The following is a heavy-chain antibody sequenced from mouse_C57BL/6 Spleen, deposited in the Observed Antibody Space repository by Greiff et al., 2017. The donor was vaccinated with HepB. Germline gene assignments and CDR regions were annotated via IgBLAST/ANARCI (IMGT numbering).Heavy chain of an antibody. V-gene: IGHV1-81*01. J-gene: IGHJ4*01. CDR2: IYPRSGNT. Sequence: QVQLQQSGAELARPGASVKLSCKASGYTFTSYGISWVKQRTGQGLEWIGEIYPRSGNTYYNEKFKGKATLTADKSSSTAYMELRSLTSEDSAVYFCARGEGFTTVDYYAMDYWGQGTSVTVSS. CDR1: GYTFTSYG. D-gene: IGHD1-1*01. CDR3: ARGEGFTTVDYYAMDY.